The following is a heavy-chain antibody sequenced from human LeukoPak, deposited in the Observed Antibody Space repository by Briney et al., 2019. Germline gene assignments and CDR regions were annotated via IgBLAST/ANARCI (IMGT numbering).Heavy chain of an antibody. CDR3: AKDLDSSGYYLPDY. CDR1: GFTFSSYG. Sequence: PGGSLRLSCAASGFTFSSYGMHWVRQAPGKGLEWVAVISYDGSNKYYADSVKGRFTISRDNSKNTLHLQMNSLRAEDTAVYYCAKDLDSSGYYLPDYWGQGTLVTVSS. D-gene: IGHD3-22*01. J-gene: IGHJ4*02. V-gene: IGHV3-30*18. CDR2: ISYDGSNK.